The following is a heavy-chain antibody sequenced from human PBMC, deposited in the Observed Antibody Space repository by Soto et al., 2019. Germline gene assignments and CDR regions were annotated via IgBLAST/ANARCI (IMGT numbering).Heavy chain of an antibody. D-gene: IGHD5-18*01. V-gene: IGHV4-34*01. Sequence: QVQLQQWGAGLLKPSETLSLTCAVCGGSFSGYYWSWIRQPPGKGLEWIGEINHSGSTNYNPSLKSRVTISVDTSKNQFSLKLSSVTAADTAVYYCARGGGYKDGDNWFDPWGQGTLVTVSS. CDR1: GGSFSGYY. J-gene: IGHJ5*02. CDR2: INHSGST. CDR3: ARGGGYKDGDNWFDP.